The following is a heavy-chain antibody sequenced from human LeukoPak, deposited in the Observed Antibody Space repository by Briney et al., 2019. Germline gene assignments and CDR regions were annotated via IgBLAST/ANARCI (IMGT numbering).Heavy chain of an antibody. CDR3: ARSSHCSSTSCYTRFLDY. Sequence: GGTLRLSCAASGFTFTNYGISWVRQAPGQGLEWMGWISAYNGNTHYAQNLQGRVTMTTDTSTSTAYMELRSLRSDDTAVYYCARSSHCSSTSCYTRFLDYWGQGTLVTVSS. V-gene: IGHV1-18*01. J-gene: IGHJ4*02. CDR2: ISAYNGNT. D-gene: IGHD2-2*02. CDR1: GFTFTNYG.